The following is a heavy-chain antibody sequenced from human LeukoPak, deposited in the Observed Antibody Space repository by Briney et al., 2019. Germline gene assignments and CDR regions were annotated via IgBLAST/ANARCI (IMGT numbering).Heavy chain of an antibody. D-gene: IGHD1-26*01. V-gene: IGHV3-30*04. CDR1: GVTFSSYA. CDR3: AKNSIVGATPVFDP. Sequence: GGSLRLSCAASGVTFSSYAMHWVRQAPGKGLEWVAIISYDGSNEYYADSVKGRFTISRDNSKNTLYLQMNSLRAEDTAVYYCAKNSIVGATPVFDPWGQGNLVTVSS. J-gene: IGHJ5*02. CDR2: ISYDGSNE.